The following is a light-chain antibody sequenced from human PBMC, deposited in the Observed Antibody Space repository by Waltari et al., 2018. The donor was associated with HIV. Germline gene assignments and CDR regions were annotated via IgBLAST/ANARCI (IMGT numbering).Light chain of an antibody. CDR1: RSDVGNYNE. V-gene: IGLV2-18*02. CDR3: SSFTTSITVV. J-gene: IGLJ2*01. Sequence: QSALTQPPSVSGPLGQSVTISCTGTRSDVGNYNEVSWYQQSPGPAPKLMIYDVSNRPSGVPDRFSGSKSGNTASLTISGLQAEDEADYYCSSFTTSITVVFGGGTKLTVL. CDR2: DVS.